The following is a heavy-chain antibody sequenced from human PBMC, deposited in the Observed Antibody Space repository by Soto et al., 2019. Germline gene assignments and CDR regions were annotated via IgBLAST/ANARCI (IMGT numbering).Heavy chain of an antibody. Sequence: HVQLVQSGDEVKKPGASVKVSCKASGYIFVNYGIAWVRQAPGQGLEWMGGISPYTGNTHSATKVQGRLTMTTDTSTSTAYMDLGSLTSDDTAVYYCVMVDNYVTPTPQDVWGQGTTVTVSS. V-gene: IGHV1-18*01. CDR3: VMVDNYVTPTPQDV. J-gene: IGHJ6*02. D-gene: IGHD3-16*01. CDR1: GYIFVNYG. CDR2: ISPYTGNT.